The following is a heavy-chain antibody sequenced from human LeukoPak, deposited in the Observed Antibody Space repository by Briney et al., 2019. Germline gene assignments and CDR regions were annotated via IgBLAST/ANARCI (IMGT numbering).Heavy chain of an antibody. CDR1: GGSLSSSSYY. Sequence: SETLSLTCSVSGGSLSSSSYYWGWIRQPPGRGLEWIGNIYETGSTNYNPSLKSRVTISVDTSKNQFSLKLSSVTAADTAVDYCARSAAMFTDWGQGTLVTVSS. J-gene: IGHJ4*02. D-gene: IGHD5-18*01. V-gene: IGHV4-39*07. CDR3: ARSAAMFTD. CDR2: IYETGST.